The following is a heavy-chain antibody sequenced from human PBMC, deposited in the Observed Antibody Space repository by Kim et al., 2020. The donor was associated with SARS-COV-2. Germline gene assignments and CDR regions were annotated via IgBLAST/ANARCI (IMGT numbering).Heavy chain of an antibody. Sequence: TNYNPHLKVRVTISVDTSKNQFSLKLLSVTAADTAVYYCAGQSMVRGVDYWGQGTLVTVSS. V-gene: IGHV4-59*08. J-gene: IGHJ4*02. CDR3: AGQSMVRGVDY. D-gene: IGHD3-10*01. CDR2: T.